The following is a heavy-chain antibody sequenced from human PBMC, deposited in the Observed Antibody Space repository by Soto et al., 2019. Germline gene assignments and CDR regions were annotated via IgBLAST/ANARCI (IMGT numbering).Heavy chain of an antibody. Sequence: QLHLQESGPGLVKPSETRSLTCTVSGGSISSSSYYWGWIRQPPGKGLEWIGSIYYSGSTYYNPSLKSRVTITLDTSKNQFSLKLSFVTAAETAVYYCARLRQWLGDNWFDPWGQGTLVTVSS. J-gene: IGHJ5*02. D-gene: IGHD6-19*01. CDR1: GGSISSSSYY. CDR2: IYYSGST. CDR3: ARLRQWLGDNWFDP. V-gene: IGHV4-39*01.